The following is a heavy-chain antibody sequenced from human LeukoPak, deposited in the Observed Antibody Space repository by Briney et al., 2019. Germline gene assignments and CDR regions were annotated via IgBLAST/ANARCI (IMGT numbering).Heavy chain of an antibody. Sequence: ASVTVSCKASGYTFTLYYMHWVRQAPGQGLERMGWINPNSGGTNYAQKFQGRVTMTRDTSISTAYMELSRLRSDDTAVYYCAKCALNGDPYDAFDMWGQGTMVTVSS. CDR2: INPNSGGT. D-gene: IGHD2-8*01. CDR1: GYTFTLYY. V-gene: IGHV1-2*02. J-gene: IGHJ3*02. CDR3: AKCALNGDPYDAFDM.